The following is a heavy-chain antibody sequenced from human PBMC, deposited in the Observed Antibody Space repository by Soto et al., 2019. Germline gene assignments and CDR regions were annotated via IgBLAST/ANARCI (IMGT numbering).Heavy chain of an antibody. CDR1: GFTFSSYG. V-gene: IGHV3-30*18. J-gene: IGHJ4*02. CDR2: ISYDGSNK. D-gene: IGHD3-22*01. Sequence: QVQLVESGGGVVQPGRSLRLSCAASGFTFSSYGMHWVRQAPGKGLEWVAVISYDGSNKYYADSVKGRFTISRDNSKNTLYLQMNSLRAEDTAAYYCAKEYSTPPHDKGWYYYDSSGYPYYWGQGTLVTVSS. CDR3: AKEYSTPPHDKGWYYYDSSGYPYY.